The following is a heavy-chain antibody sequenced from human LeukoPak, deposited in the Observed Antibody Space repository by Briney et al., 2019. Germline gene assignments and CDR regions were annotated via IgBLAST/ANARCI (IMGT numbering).Heavy chain of an antibody. CDR1: GGSISSSSYY. D-gene: IGHD6-19*01. V-gene: IGHV4-39*07. J-gene: IGHJ2*01. CDR2: IYYSGST. CDR3: ASSKGPYSSSYWYFDL. Sequence: PSETLSLTCTVSGGSISSSSYYWGWIRQPPGKGLEWIGSIYYSGSTYYNPSLKSRVTISVDTSKNQFSLKLSSVTAADTAVYYRASSKGPYSSSYWYFDLWGCGTLVTVSS.